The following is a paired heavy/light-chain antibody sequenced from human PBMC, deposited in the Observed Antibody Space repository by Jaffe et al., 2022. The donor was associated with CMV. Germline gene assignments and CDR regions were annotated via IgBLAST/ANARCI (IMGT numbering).Light chain of an antibody. J-gene: IGLJ2*01. Sequence: SSELTQDPAVSVALGQTVRITCQGDSLRRNYASWYQQKPGQAPLLVIYGKNNRPSGIPARFSGSSSGNTASLTITGAQAEDESDYYCNSRDISSSHRGIFGGGTKLTVL. CDR1: SLRRNY. CDR2: GKN. V-gene: IGLV3-19*01. CDR3: NSRDISSSHRGI.
Heavy chain of an antibody. V-gene: IGHV2-70*15. D-gene: IGHD1-26*01. J-gene: IGHJ4*02. CDR1: GFSLSTSGMC. CDR2: IDWNDDK. CDR3: ARTWDLPLSYYFDY. Sequence: QVTLRESGPALVKPTQTLTLTCTFSGFSLSTSGMCVSWIRQSPEKALEWLARIDWNDDKYYSTSLETSLTISKDTSKNQVVLTMTNMDPVDTATYYCARTWDLPLSYYFDYWGRGILVTVSS.